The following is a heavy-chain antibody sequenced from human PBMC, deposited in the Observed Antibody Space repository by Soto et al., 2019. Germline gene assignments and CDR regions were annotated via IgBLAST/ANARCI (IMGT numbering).Heavy chain of an antibody. CDR3: ARVYDSSGYRDY. CDR2: INPNSGGT. V-gene: IGHV1-2*02. J-gene: IGHJ4*02. Sequence: ASVKVSCKASGYTFTGYYMHWVRQAPGQGLEWMGWINPNSGGTNYAQKFQGRVTMTRDTSISTAYMELSRLRSDDTAVYYCARVYDSSGYRDYWGQGTLVTVSS. CDR1: GYTFTGYY. D-gene: IGHD3-22*01.